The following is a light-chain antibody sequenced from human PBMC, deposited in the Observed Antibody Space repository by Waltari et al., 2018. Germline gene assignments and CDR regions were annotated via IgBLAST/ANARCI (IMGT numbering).Light chain of an antibody. J-gene: IGLJ2*01. CDR2: DVS. V-gene: IGLV2-14*03. Sequence: QSALTQPASVSGSPGQSITISCTGTSSAVGRYNYVSWYQQHPGKAPKRLIYDVSNLPSGVPSRSTGSKSGNTASLTTSGLQAADEAHYYCNSYASNSNGLFGGGTKLTIL. CDR3: NSYASNSNGL. CDR1: SSAVGRYNY.